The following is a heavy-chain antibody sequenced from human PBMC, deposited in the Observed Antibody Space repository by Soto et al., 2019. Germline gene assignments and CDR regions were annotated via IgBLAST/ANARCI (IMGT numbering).Heavy chain of an antibody. CDR2: ISGSGGST. D-gene: IGHD3-3*01. CDR1: GFTFSSYA. Sequence: DVQLLESGGGLVQPGGSLRLSCAASGFTFSSYAMNWVRQAPGKGLEWVSAISGSGGSTYYAQSVKGRFTISRDNSKNTLYLQMNSLRVEDTVIYYCAKGWNYYYDMDVWGKGTTVTVTS. CDR3: AKGWNYYYDMDV. J-gene: IGHJ6*03. V-gene: IGHV3-23*01.